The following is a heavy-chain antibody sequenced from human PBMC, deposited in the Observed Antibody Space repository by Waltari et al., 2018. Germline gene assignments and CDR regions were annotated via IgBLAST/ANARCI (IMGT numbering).Heavy chain of an antibody. V-gene: IGHV1-69*05. J-gene: IGHJ4*02. CDR1: GGTFSSYA. CDR2: IIPNFGKA. Sequence: QVQLVQTGAEVKKPGSSVKVSCKASGGTFSSYAISWVRQAPGQGLAWMGGIIPNFGKANDAQKFQGRVTITTDESTSTAYMELSSLRSEDTAVYYCARDQGPYYDSSVGLWDYWGQGTLVTVSS. D-gene: IGHD3-22*01. CDR3: ARDQGPYYDSSVGLWDY.